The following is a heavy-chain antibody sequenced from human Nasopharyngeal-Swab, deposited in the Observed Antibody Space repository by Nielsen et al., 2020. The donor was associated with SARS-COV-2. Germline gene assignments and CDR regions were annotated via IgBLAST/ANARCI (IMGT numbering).Heavy chain of an antibody. V-gene: IGHV3-33*01. CDR3: ARSDLYSSSWYAPFDY. J-gene: IGHJ4*02. Sequence: GGSLRLSCAASGFTFSSYGMHWVRQAPGKGLEWVAVIWYDGSNKYHADSVKGRFTISRDNSKNTLYLQMNSLRAEDTAVYYCARSDLYSSSWYAPFDYWGQGTLVTVSS. D-gene: IGHD6-13*01. CDR1: GFTFSSYG. CDR2: IWYDGSNK.